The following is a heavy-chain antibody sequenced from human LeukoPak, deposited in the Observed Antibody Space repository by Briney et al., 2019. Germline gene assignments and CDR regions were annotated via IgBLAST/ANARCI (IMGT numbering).Heavy chain of an antibody. V-gene: IGHV3-7*04. J-gene: IGHJ3*02. CDR2: IKQDGSEK. Sequence: PGGSLRLSCAISGFTLSDYWMSWVRQAPGKGLEWVANIKQDGSEKYYVDSVKGRFTISRDNAKNSLYLQMNSLRAEDTAVYYCARGRNAFDIWGQGTMVTVSS. CDR3: ARGRNAFDI. CDR1: GFTLSDYW.